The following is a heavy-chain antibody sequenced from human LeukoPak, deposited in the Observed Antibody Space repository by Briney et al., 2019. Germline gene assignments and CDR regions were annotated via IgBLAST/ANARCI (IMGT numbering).Heavy chain of an antibody. J-gene: IGHJ4*02. D-gene: IGHD2-2*01. CDR3: ARVEVSSTSCYADY. V-gene: IGHV3-21*01. Sequence: PGGSLTLSCAASGFTFSSYSMNWVRQAPGKGLEWVSSISSSSSYIYYADSVKGRFTISRDNAKNSLYLQMNSLRAEDTAVYYCARVEVSSTSCYADYWGQGTLVTVSS. CDR1: GFTFSSYS. CDR2: ISSSSSYI.